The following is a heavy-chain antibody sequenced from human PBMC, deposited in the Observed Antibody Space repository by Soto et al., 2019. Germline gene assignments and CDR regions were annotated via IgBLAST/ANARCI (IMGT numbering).Heavy chain of an antibody. V-gene: IGHV3-7*01. J-gene: IGHJ3*01. Sequence: GGSLRLSCAASGFTFSSYYMSWARQAPGQGLEWLANINQNGNQKYYVDSVGGRFTISRDNAKNSLYLDMNSLRVEDTAIYFCARDRTPPPATSAFDFWGQGTMVTVSS. CDR2: INQNGNQK. CDR1: GFTFSSYY. D-gene: IGHD2-15*01. CDR3: ARDRTPPPATSAFDF.